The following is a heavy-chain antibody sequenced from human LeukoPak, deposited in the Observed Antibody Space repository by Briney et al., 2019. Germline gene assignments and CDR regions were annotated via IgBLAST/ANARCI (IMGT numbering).Heavy chain of an antibody. CDR2: IYYSRTT. CDR3: ARRRIAATLDY. V-gene: IGHV4-39*01. D-gene: IGHD6-13*01. Sequence: SETLSLTCTVSGGSINSNDYYWAWIRQPPGKGLEWIGSIYYSRTTFYNPSLKSRVTISADSSKNQFSLNLNSVTAADTAVYYCARRRIAATLDYWGQGTLVTVSS. CDR1: GGSINSNDYY. J-gene: IGHJ4*02.